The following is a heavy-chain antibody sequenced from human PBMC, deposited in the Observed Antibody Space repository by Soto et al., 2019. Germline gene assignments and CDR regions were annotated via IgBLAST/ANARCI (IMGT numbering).Heavy chain of an antibody. CDR3: ARGATADYDFWANPRGDWLDL. CDR2: MNPLNDLSKT. D-gene: IGHD3-3*01. CDR1: GYSFTTHD. J-gene: IGHJ5*02. Sequence: QVQLVQSGAEVKRPGASVKVSCKASGYSFTTHDIIWVRQPAGQGLEWMGWMNPLNDLSKTTYLPTFRGRVVMTRDTFLSTAYLELSGLRPDDTAVYYCARGATADYDFWANPRGDWLDLWGQGTLVTVSS. V-gene: IGHV1-8*01.